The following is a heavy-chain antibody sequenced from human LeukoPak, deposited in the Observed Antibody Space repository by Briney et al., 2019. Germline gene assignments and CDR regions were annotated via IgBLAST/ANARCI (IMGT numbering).Heavy chain of an antibody. CDR2: IWYDGSKT. V-gene: IGHV3-33*01. Sequence: GGSLRLSCAASGFTFSSHGMHWVRQAPGKGLDWVAVIWYDGSKTLYADSVKGRFTISRGDSKNTLYLQMNSLRAEDTAVYYCAREASGYYRDFWGQGTLVTVSS. CDR3: AREASGYYRDF. J-gene: IGHJ4*02. D-gene: IGHD3-3*01. CDR1: GFTFSSHG.